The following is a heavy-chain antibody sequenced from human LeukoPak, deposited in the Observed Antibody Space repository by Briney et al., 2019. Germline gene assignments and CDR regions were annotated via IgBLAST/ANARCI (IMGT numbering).Heavy chain of an antibody. CDR1: GGSISSSSYH. V-gene: IGHV4-39*01. CDR2: IYYSGST. D-gene: IGHD3-22*01. Sequence: SETLSLTYIVSGGSISSSSYHWGWIRQPPGKGLEWIGSIYYSGSTYYSPSLKSRVTISVDTSKNQFSLKLSSVTAADTAVYYCARQYYDNSGYYPLTGFDYWGQGTLVTVSS. J-gene: IGHJ4*02. CDR3: ARQYYDNSGYYPLTGFDY.